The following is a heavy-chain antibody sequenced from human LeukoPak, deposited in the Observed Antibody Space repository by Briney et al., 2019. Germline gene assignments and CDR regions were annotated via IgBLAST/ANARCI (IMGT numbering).Heavy chain of an antibody. J-gene: IGHJ4*02. CDR3: AKESAYDILTGYSDY. Sequence: GGSLRLSCAASGFTFSSYATSWVRQAPGKGLEWVSGISGSGGSTYYADSVKGRFTISRDNSKNTMYLQMNSLRAEDTAAYYCAKESAYDILTGYSDYWGQGTLVTVSS. V-gene: IGHV3-23*01. CDR1: GFTFSSYA. D-gene: IGHD3-9*01. CDR2: ISGSGGST.